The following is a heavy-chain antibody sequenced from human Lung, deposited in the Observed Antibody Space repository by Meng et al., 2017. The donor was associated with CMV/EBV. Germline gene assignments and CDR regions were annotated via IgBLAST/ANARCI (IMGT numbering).Heavy chain of an antibody. CDR3: AKTAQFSSSNIDY. V-gene: IGHV3-33*06. CDR1: GFTFSSYG. J-gene: IGHJ4*02. D-gene: IGHD6-6*01. CDR2: IWYDGSNK. Sequence: GESLKISCAASGFTFSSYGMHWVRQAPGKGLEWVAVIWYDGSNKYYTDSVKGRFTISRDNSKNTLYLQMNSLRAEDTAVYYCAKTAQFSSSNIDYWCQGTLITVSS.